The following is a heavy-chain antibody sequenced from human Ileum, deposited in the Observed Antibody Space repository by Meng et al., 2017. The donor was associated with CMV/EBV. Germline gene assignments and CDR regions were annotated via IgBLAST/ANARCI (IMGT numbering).Heavy chain of an antibody. CDR3: ARPRSIVGALGY. V-gene: IGHV3-30*02. J-gene: IGHJ4*02. D-gene: IGHD1-26*01. CDR1: GFIFSTYG. CDR2: IRDNGGNI. Sequence: GESLKISCAASGFIFSTYGMHWVRQAPGKGLEWVAFIRDNGGNIYYADSVKGRFTISRDNSKNTLYLQMNSLRAEDTAVYYCARPRSIVGALGYWGQGTLVTVSS.